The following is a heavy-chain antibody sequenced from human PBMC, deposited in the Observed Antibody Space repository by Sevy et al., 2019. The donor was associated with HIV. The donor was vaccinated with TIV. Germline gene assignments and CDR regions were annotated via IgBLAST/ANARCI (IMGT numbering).Heavy chain of an antibody. D-gene: IGHD6-13*01. CDR3: AKDRTTGIAAAGTPFDY. J-gene: IGHJ4*02. V-gene: IGHV3-30*18. CDR1: GFTFSSYG. CDR2: ISYDGSNK. Sequence: GGSLRLSCAASGFTFSSYGMHWIRQAPGKGLEWVAVISYDGSNKYYADSVKGRFTISRDNSKNTLYLQMNSLRAEDTAVYYCAKDRTTGIAAAGTPFDYWGQRTLVTVSS.